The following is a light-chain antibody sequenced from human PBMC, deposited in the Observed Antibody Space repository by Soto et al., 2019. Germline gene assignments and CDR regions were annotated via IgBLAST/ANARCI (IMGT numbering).Light chain of an antibody. CDR3: ATWDTSLTAVV. CDR2: DNN. CDR1: DSNIGNNY. Sequence: QSVLMQPPSVSAAPGQRVTISCSGSDSNIGNNYVSWYQQVPGAAPKLLVFDNNRRLSGTPDRFSGSKSGTSASLGITGLQTADEAHYYCATWDTSLTAVVFGGGTKLTVL. V-gene: IGLV1-51*01. J-gene: IGLJ2*01.